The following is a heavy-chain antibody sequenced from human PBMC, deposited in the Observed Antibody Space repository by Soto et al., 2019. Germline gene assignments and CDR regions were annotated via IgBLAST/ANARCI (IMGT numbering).Heavy chain of an antibody. V-gene: IGHV3-30*02. Sequence: PGGSLRLSCAASGFTFSSYGMHWVRQAPGKGLEWVAVIWYDGSNKYYADSVKGRFTISRDNSKNTLYLQMNSLRAEDTAVYYCAKDRSASYYDFWSYFDYWGQGTLVTVSS. CDR1: GFTFSSYG. CDR3: AKDRSASYYDFWSYFDY. D-gene: IGHD3-3*01. CDR2: IWYDGSNK. J-gene: IGHJ4*02.